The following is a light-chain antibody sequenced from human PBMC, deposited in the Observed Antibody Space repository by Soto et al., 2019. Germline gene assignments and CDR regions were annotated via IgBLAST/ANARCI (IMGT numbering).Light chain of an antibody. Sequence: QSVLTQPPSASGTPGQRVTISCSGGSSNIGSNTVNWYQHLSGTAPKLLIYSSDQRPSGVPDRFSCSKSGTSASLAISGPESEDEADYYCAAWDDSLKGVLFGGGTKLTVL. CDR1: SSNIGSNT. V-gene: IGLV1-44*01. CDR3: AAWDDSLKGVL. J-gene: IGLJ2*01. CDR2: SSD.